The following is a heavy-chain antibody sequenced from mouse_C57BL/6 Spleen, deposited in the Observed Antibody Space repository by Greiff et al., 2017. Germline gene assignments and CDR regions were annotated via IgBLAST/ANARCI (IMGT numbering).Heavy chain of an antibody. CDR3: ARRSSSYWYFDG. Sequence: VQLQQPGTELVKPGASVKLSCKASGYTFTSYWTPWVKQRPGQGLEWIGNINPSNGGTNYNEKFKSKATLTVDKSSSTAYMQHSSLASEDSAVCYCARRSSSYWYFDGWGTGATGTVS. V-gene: IGHV1-53*01. J-gene: IGHJ1*03. D-gene: IGHD1-1*01. CDR2: INPSNGGT. CDR1: GYTFTSYW.